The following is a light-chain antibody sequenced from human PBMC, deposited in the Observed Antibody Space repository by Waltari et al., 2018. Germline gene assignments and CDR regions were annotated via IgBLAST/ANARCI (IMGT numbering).Light chain of an antibody. CDR1: SGDVGANNY. CDR3: CSYAGSYTWV. V-gene: IGLV2-11*01. J-gene: IGLJ3*02. Sequence: QSDLTQPRSVSGSPGQSVTLSCAGTSGDVGANNYVSWYQHHPGKAPQVVIYDVAGPPYGVPARFTGSTSGNTASLTISGLQADDEADYYCCSYAGSYTWVFGGGTRLTVL. CDR2: DVA.